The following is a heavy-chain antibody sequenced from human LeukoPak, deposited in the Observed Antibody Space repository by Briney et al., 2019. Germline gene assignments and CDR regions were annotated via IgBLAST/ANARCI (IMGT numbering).Heavy chain of an antibody. Sequence: GGSLRLSCAASGFTFSNAWMSWVRQAPGKGLEWVGRIKSKTDGGTTDYAAPVKGRFTISRDDSKNTLYLQMNSLKTEDTAVYYCARASRSGSYFFYWGQGTLVTVSS. V-gene: IGHV3-15*01. CDR2: IKSKTDGGTT. CDR3: ARASRSGSYFFY. D-gene: IGHD1-26*01. J-gene: IGHJ4*02. CDR1: GFTFSNAW.